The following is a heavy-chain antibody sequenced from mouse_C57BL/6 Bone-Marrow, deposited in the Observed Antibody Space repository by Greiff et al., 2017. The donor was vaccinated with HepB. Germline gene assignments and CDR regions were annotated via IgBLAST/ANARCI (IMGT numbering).Heavy chain of an antibody. D-gene: IGHD1-1*01. CDR3: TNHYYYGADFDV. CDR1: GYTFTDYE. V-gene: IGHV1-15*01. CDR2: IDPETGGT. Sequence: QVQLQQSGAELVRPGASVTLSCKASGYTFTDYEMHWVKQTPVHGLEWIGAIDPETGGTAYNQKFKGKAILTADKSSSTAYMELRSLTSEDSAVYYCTNHYYYGADFDVWGTVTTVTVSS. J-gene: IGHJ1*03.